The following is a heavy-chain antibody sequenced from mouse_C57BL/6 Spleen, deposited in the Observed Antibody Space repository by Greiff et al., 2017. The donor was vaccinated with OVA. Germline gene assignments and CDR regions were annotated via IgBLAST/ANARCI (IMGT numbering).Heavy chain of an antibody. V-gene: IGHV1-15*01. J-gene: IGHJ3*01. Sequence: QVQLQQSGAELVRPGASVTLSCKASGYTFTDYEMHWVKQTPVHGLEWIGAIDPETGGTAYNQKFKGKAILTADKSSSTAYMELRSLTSEYSAVYYCTRERDGYWFAYWGQGTLVTVSA. CDR2: IDPETGGT. D-gene: IGHD2-3*01. CDR1: GYTFTDYE. CDR3: TRERDGYWFAY.